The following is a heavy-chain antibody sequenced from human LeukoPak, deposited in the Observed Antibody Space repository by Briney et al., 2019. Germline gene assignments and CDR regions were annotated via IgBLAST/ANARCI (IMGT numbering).Heavy chain of an antibody. CDR2: IIPIVGIT. J-gene: IGHJ6*02. CDR1: GYTFTSYG. CDR3: ARGLHFTMVRGGTTNYYYGMDV. Sequence: ASVKVSCKASGYTFTSYGISWVRQAPGQGLEWMGRIIPIVGITNYAQKFRGRVTITADNSTRTAYMELSSLTSEDTAVYYCARGLHFTMVRGGTTNYYYGMDVWGQGTSVTVSS. D-gene: IGHD3-10*01. V-gene: IGHV1-69*04.